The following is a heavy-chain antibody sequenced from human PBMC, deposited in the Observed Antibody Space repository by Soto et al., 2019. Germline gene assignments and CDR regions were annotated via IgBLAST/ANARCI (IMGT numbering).Heavy chain of an antibody. D-gene: IGHD3-16*01. Sequence: GGSLRLSCAASGFTFSSYWMYWVRQAPGKGLVWVSRIKTDGSITSYADSVKGRFTVSRDNARDMLYLQMNSLRAEATAVYYCAKDMTSVPEYWGQGTLVTVS. CDR3: AKDMTSVPEY. J-gene: IGHJ4*02. CDR1: GFTFSSYW. V-gene: IGHV3-74*01. CDR2: IKTDGSIT.